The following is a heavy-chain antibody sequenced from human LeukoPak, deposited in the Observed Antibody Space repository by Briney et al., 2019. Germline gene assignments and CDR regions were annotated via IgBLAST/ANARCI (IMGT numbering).Heavy chain of an antibody. D-gene: IGHD6-13*01. CDR2: ISYDGSNN. V-gene: IGHV3-30-3*01. J-gene: IGHJ4*02. Sequence: GRSLRLSCAASGFTFSSYAMHWVRQAPGKGLEWVAVISYDGSNNYYADSVKGRFTISRDNSKNTLYLQMNSLRAEDTAVYYCATLYSRDYWGQGTLVTVSS. CDR3: ATLYSRDY. CDR1: GFTFSSYA.